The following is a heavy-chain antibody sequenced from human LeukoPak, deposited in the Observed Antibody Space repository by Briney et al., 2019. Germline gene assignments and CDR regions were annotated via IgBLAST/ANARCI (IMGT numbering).Heavy chain of an antibody. CDR1: EFTFSDYY. CDR3: ARVRSTGAFDI. CDR2: INHSGST. D-gene: IGHD2-2*01. V-gene: IGHV4-34*01. Sequence: PGGSLRLSCTASEFTFSDYYMSWIRQAPGKGLEWSGEINHSGSTNYNPSLKSRVTISVDTSKNQFSLKLSSVTAADTAVYYCARVRSTGAFDIWGQGTMVTVSS. J-gene: IGHJ3*02.